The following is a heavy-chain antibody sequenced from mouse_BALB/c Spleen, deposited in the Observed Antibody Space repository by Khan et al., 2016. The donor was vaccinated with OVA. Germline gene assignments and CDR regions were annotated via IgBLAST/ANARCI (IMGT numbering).Heavy chain of an antibody. V-gene: IGHV2-9*02. J-gene: IGHJ3*01. D-gene: IGHD1-1*01. CDR2: LWAGGST. CDR3: ARPYYGSAWFAY. Sequence: VELVESGPGLVAPSQSLSITCTVSGFSLTSYGVHWVRPPPGKGLEWLGVLWAGGSTNYNSALMSRLSISKDNSKNQVFLKMNSLQTDDTAMYYCARPYYGSAWFAYWGQGTLVTVSA. CDR1: GFSLTSYG.